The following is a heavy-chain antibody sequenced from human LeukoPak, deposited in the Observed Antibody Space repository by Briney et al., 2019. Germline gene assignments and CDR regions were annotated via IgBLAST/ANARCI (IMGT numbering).Heavy chain of an antibody. CDR2: INSDGSIT. V-gene: IGHV3-74*01. CDR1: GFTFSSYW. CDR3: ASSTQISKYADY. J-gene: IGHJ4*02. D-gene: IGHD2-2*01. Sequence: RSGGSLRLSCAASGFTFSSYWMHWVRRAPGKGLVWVSRINSDGSITTYADSVRGRFTISRDNAKSTLYLQMNSLRAEDTAVYYCASSTQISKYADYWGQGALVTVSS.